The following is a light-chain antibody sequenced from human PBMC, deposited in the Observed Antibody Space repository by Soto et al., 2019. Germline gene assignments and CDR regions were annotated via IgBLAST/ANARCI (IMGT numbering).Light chain of an antibody. CDR3: QQFGSSPLFT. Sequence: ESVLRQSPGTLSLCPWERATLSCRASQSISSGFLAWYQQKPGQAPRLLIYGASSRATGIPDRFSGSGSGTDFTLTISRLELEDFAVYYRQQFGSSPLFTFGPGTKVDVK. CDR2: GAS. V-gene: IGKV3-20*01. J-gene: IGKJ3*01. CDR1: QSISSGF.